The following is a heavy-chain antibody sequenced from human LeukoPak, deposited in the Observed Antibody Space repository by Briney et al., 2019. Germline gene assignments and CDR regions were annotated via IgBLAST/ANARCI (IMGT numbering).Heavy chain of an antibody. CDR3: ASTMTNWGDY. D-gene: IGHD3-22*01. CDR1: RFTFSSYS. J-gene: IGHJ4*01. CDR2: ISSSSSYI. V-gene: IGHV3-21*01. Sequence: PGGSLRLSCAASRFTFSSYSMNWVRQAPGKGLEWVSSISSSSSYIYYADSVKGRFTISRDNAKNSLYLQMNSLRAEDTAVYYCASTMTNWGDYWGQGTLVTVSS.